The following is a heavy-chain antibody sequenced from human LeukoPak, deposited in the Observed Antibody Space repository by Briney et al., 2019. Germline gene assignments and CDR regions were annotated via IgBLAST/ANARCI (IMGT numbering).Heavy chain of an antibody. V-gene: IGHV3-49*04. J-gene: IGHJ4*02. CDR1: GFTFGDYA. D-gene: IGHD3-10*01. CDR3: TRDDGLLWFGEFNY. CDR2: IRSKDYGGTT. Sequence: GGSLRLSCTASGFTFGDYAMSWVRQAPGEGLEWVGFIRSKDYGGTTEYAASVKGRFTISRDDSKSITYLQMNSLKTEHTAVYYCTRDDGLLWFGEFNYWGQGTLVTVSS.